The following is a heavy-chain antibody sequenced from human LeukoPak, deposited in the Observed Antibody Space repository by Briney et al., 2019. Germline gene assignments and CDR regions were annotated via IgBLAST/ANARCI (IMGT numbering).Heavy chain of an antibody. D-gene: IGHD7-27*01. V-gene: IGHV3-48*01. CDR3: VRVGTSFDI. CDR2: ISTNTTTI. Sequence: TGGSLRLSCAASGFTFKFYSMNWVRQAPGKGLEWVSYISTNTTTIYYADSVKGRFTISRDNAKNSLYLQMNSLRVEDTAVYYCVRVGTSFDIRGQGTMVTVSS. J-gene: IGHJ3*02. CDR1: GFTFKFYS.